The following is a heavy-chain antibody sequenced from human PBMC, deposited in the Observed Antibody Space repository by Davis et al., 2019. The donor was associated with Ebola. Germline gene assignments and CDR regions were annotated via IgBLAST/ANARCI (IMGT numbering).Heavy chain of an antibody. CDR1: GFTFSSYG. D-gene: IGHD3-3*01. CDR3: ARDPTDFWSGYLYWYFDL. J-gene: IGHJ2*01. CDR2: ISYDGSNK. V-gene: IGHV3-30*03. Sequence: GGSLRLSCAASGFTFSSYGMHWVRQAPGKGLEWVAVISYDGSNKYYADSVKGRFTISRDNSKNTLYLQMNSLRAEDTAVYYCARDPTDFWSGYLYWYFDLWGRGTLVTVSS.